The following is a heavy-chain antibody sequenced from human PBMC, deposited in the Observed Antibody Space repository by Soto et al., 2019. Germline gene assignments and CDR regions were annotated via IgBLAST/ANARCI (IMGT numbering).Heavy chain of an antibody. CDR2: FCYSGGT. Sequence: SETLSLTCTVSGDSISSSSYYWGWIRQPPGKGLEWIEFFCYSGGTYYNPSLKSRVTISVDTSKNQFSLKLSSVTAADTAVYYCARDDYGDGWFDPWGQGTLVTVSS. D-gene: IGHD4-17*01. J-gene: IGHJ5*02. CDR1: GDSISSSSYY. V-gene: IGHV4-39*07. CDR3: ARDDYGDGWFDP.